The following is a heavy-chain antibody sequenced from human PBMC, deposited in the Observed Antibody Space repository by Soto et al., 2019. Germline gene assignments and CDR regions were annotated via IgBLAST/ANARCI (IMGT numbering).Heavy chain of an antibody. D-gene: IGHD6-25*01. V-gene: IGHV4-31*03. Sequence: PSETLSLTCTVSGGCISSGGYYWSWIRQHPGKGLEWIGYIYYSGSTYYNPSLKSRVTISVDTSKNQFSLKLSSVTAADTAVYYCRGVRDGYNQGLQERYYFDYWGQGTLVTVSS. CDR3: RGVRDGYNQGLQERYYFDY. CDR1: GGCISSGGYY. J-gene: IGHJ4*02. CDR2: IYYSGST.